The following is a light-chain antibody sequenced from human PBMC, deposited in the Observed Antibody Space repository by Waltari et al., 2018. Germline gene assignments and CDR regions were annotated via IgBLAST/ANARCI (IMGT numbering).Light chain of an antibody. Sequence: QSALTQPASVSGSPGQSITISCPGTSSDVGGYNYVPWYQQHPGKAPKLMIYEVSNRPSGVFNRFSGSQSGNTASLTSAGLQAEDEADYYCSSYTSSSTWVFGGGTKLTVL. CDR3: SSYTSSSTWV. V-gene: IGLV2-14*01. CDR2: EVS. CDR1: SSDVGGYNY. J-gene: IGLJ3*02.